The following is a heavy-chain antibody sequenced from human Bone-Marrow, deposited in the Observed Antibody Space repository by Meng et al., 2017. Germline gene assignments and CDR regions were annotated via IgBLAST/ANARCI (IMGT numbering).Heavy chain of an antibody. CDR2: ITGSETPTTLA. CDR1: GLTFSTSA. CDR3: GGVRGVDRGAQY. V-gene: IGHV3-23*01. D-gene: IGHD3-10*01. Sequence: SGDVSGLTFSTSAFNWVRRAPGKGLEYVASITGSETPTTLAFHADSVRSRFTISRDDSRSSLYLQMNNLRVDDTAVYYCGGVRGVDRGAQYWGQGVPVTVSS. J-gene: IGHJ4*02.